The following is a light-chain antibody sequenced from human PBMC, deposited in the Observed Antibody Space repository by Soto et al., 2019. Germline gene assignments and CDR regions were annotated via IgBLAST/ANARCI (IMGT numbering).Light chain of an antibody. CDR3: QQYNDWPPLT. J-gene: IGKJ4*01. CDR1: QSVSSN. V-gene: IGKV3-15*01. Sequence: EIVMTQSPATLSVSPGERATLSCRASQSVSSNLAWYQQKPGQAPRLLIYGASTRATGIPVRFSGSGSGTDFTLTISSLQYEDFAVYYCQQYNDWPPLTFGGGTKVEIK. CDR2: GAS.